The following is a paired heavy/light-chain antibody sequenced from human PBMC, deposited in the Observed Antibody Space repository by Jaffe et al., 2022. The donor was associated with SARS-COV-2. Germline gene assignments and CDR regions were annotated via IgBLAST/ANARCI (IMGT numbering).Light chain of an antibody. CDR3: QQAKTFPIT. V-gene: IGKV1D-12*01. CDR1: QSIGNA. CDR2: GAS. Sequence: DIQMTQSPSSVSASIGDRVTITCRASQSIGNALAWYQQKPGKAPKLLIYGASSLQSGVPSRFSGSGSGTDFTLTVSSLKPEDFATYYCQQAKTFPITFGQGTRLEIK. J-gene: IGKJ5*01.
Heavy chain of an antibody. Sequence: QVHLQESGPGLVKPSQTLSLTCSVSDDSLNSGRYFWSWIRQPAGKRLEWLGRIYTSGSVTYNPSLESRITISLDTSKRQFSLKLNSLTAADTAFYYCARDRDGRGYFDPWGQGTLVSVSP. CDR3: ARDRDGRGYFDP. CDR1: DDSLNSGRYF. CDR2: IYTSGSV. V-gene: IGHV4-61*02. D-gene: IGHD3-3*01. J-gene: IGHJ5*02.